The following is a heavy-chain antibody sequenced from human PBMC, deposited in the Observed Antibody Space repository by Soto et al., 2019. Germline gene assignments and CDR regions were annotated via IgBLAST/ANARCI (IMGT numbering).Heavy chain of an antibody. V-gene: IGHV3-74*03. CDR1: GFPFSSYW. D-gene: IGHD1-1*01. Sequence: PGGSLSLSCAASGFPFSSYWMNWVRQAPGKGLVFVSGINSGGSVYADSVKGRFTISRDTAKNTLYLDMNSLRVEDTAVYYCARGHGRLEPVYWGQGALVTVSS. CDR3: ARGHGRLEPVY. J-gene: IGHJ4*02. CDR2: INSGGS.